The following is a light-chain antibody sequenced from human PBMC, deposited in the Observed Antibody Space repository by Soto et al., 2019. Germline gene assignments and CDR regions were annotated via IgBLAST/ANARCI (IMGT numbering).Light chain of an antibody. Sequence: AIQLTQSPSPLSASVGDRVTITCRASQGISSALAWFQQKPGRAPKLLIYAASSLDSGVPSRFSGSGSGTDFTLTISSLQSEDFATYFCQQFNTYPYTFGLGTKLEI. CDR1: QGISSA. J-gene: IGKJ2*01. CDR3: QQFNTYPYT. V-gene: IGKV1-13*02. CDR2: AAS.